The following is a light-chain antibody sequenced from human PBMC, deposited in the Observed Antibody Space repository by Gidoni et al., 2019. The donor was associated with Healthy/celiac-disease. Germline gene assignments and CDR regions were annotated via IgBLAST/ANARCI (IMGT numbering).Light chain of an antibody. V-gene: IGKV3-11*01. CDR2: DAS. Sequence: EIVLTQSPATLPLSPGERATLSCRASQSVSSSLAWYQQKPGQAPRRLIYDASNRATGIPARFSGSGSVTDLTLTISSLEPEDFAVYYCQQRSNWPPITFGQGTRLEIK. CDR3: QQRSNWPPIT. CDR1: QSVSSS. J-gene: IGKJ5*01.